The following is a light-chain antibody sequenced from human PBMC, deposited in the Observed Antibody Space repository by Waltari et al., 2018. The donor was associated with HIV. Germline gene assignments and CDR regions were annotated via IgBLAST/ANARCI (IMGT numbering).Light chain of an antibody. J-gene: IGLJ3*02. CDR1: SGHSNYD. CDR3: QTWDTGIRV. CDR2: LNSDGSH. Sequence: QLVLTQSPSASASLGASVKFTCTLSSGHSNYDIAWNQQQPEKGPRYLMKLNSDGSHSKGDGIPDRFSGSSSGADRYLTISSLQSEDEADYYCQTWDTGIRVFGGGTKLTVL. V-gene: IGLV4-69*01.